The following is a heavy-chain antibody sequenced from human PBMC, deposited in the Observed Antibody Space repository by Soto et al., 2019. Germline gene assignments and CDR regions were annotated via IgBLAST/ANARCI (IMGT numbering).Heavy chain of an antibody. J-gene: IGHJ3*02. D-gene: IGHD3-10*01. CDR1: GFSFSSYW. CDR3: ATRRSLRPFDI. V-gene: IGHV3-74*01. CDR2: IKSDGSST. Sequence: EVQLVESGGGLAQPGGSLRLSCAASGFSFSSYWMHWVRQAPGKGLVWVSRIKSDGSSTTDADSVKGRFTISRDNAKNPLYLQMNSLRAEDTAVYYCATRRSLRPFDIWGQGTMVTVSS.